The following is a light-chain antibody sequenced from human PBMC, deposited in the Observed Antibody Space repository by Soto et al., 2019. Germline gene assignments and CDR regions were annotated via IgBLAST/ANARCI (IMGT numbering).Light chain of an antibody. CDR1: QSVSSIY. CDR2: ATS. Sequence: EVVLTQSPGTLSLSPGERATLSCRASQSVSSIYLAWYQQKHGQAPVLLIYATSSRATGIPDRFSGSVSGTDLSITISRLEPEDFEVYDCQQYGSSPITFGQGTRLEIK. V-gene: IGKV3-20*01. J-gene: IGKJ5*01. CDR3: QQYGSSPIT.